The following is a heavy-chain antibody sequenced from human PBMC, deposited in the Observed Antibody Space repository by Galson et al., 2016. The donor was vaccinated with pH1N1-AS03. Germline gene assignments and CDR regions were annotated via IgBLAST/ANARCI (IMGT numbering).Heavy chain of an antibody. D-gene: IGHD6-25*01. CDR1: GFTFSDVW. Sequence: SLRLSCAASGFTFSDVWMSWVRQAPGKGLEWIAEIYHNGNSNYNPTLKSRLSISVDKSKNQFSLNLSSETAADTAVYYCARAGQRHRVGDYWGHGTLVTVSS. CDR2: IYHNGNS. CDR3: ARAGQRHRVGDY. V-gene: IGHV4-4*02. J-gene: IGHJ4*01.